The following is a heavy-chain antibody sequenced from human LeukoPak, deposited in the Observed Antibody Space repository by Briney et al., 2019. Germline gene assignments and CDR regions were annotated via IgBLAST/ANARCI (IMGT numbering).Heavy chain of an antibody. CDR3: ARDNSVGGIAWWFDP. J-gene: IGHJ5*02. CDR1: GYTFTGYY. V-gene: IGHV1-2*02. Sequence: EASVKVSCKASGYTFTGYYMHWVRQAPGQGLEWMGWINPNSGGTNYAQKFQGRVTMTRDTSISTAYMELSSLTSEDTAVYYCARDNSVGGIAWWFDPWGQGTLVTVSS. D-gene: IGHD1-26*01. CDR2: INPNSGGT.